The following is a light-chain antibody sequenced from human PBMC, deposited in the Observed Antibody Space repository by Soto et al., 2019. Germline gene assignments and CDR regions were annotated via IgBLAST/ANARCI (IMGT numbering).Light chain of an antibody. V-gene: IGKV3-15*01. J-gene: IGKJ1*01. Sequence: EIVMTQSPATLSVSPGERATLSCRASQSVGSSLAWYQQKPGQAPSLLIYGASTRATGIPARFSGSGSGTEFTLTISSLQSEDFAVYYCQQFNTWPRTFGQGTQVEIK. CDR1: QSVGSS. CDR3: QQFNTWPRT. CDR2: GAS.